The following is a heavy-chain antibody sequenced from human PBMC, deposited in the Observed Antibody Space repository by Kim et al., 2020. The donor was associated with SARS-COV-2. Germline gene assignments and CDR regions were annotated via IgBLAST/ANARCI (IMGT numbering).Heavy chain of an antibody. V-gene: IGHV3-30*18. J-gene: IGHJ4*02. CDR2: ISYDGTNK. CDR1: GFTFSTYG. CDR3: ANSPQTLEPF. Sequence: GGSLRLSCAASGFTFSTYGMHWVRQAPGKGLEWVAVISYDGTNKYYADSVKGRFTISRDNSKNTLSLQMNSLRAEDTAIYYCANSPQTLEPFWGQGTLVTVSS.